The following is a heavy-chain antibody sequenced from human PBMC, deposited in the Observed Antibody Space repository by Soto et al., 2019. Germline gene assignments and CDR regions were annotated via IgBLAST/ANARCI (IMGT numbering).Heavy chain of an antibody. CDR2: INPNSGGT. CDR3: AIPPFDFWSGYYEAGSYYYGMDV. J-gene: IGHJ6*02. Sequence: ASVKVSCKASGYTFTGYYMHWVRQAPGQGLEWMGWINPNSGGTNYAQKFQGRVTMTRDTSISTAYMELSRLRSDDTAVHYCAIPPFDFWSGYYEAGSYYYGMDVWGQGTTVTVSS. CDR1: GYTFTGYY. D-gene: IGHD3-3*01. V-gene: IGHV1-2*02.